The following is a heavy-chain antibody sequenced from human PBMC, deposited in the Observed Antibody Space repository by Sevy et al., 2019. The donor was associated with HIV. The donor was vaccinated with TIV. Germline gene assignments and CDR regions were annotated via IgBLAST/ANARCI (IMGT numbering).Heavy chain of an antibody. Sequence: GGSLRLSCATSGFTFSSYSMNWVRQAPGKGLEWISYISTSSTVYYADSAKGRFTISRDNANNSLYLQMNSLRDEDTAVYYCARGIGSADAFDIWGQGTMVTVSS. CDR3: ARGIGSADAFDI. D-gene: IGHD2-21*01. J-gene: IGHJ3*02. CDR2: ISTSSTV. V-gene: IGHV3-48*02. CDR1: GFTFSSYS.